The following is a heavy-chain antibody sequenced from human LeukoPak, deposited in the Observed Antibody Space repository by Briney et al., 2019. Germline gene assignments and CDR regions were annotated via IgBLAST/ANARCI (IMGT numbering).Heavy chain of an antibody. CDR1: GFTFSSYA. D-gene: IGHD7-27*01. CDR3: AMGNDAFDI. V-gene: IGHV3-30-3*01. J-gene: IGHJ3*02. Sequence: PGRSLRLSCAASGFTFSSYAMHWVRQAPGKGLEWAAVISYDGSNKYYADSVKGQFTISRDNSKNTLYLQMNSLRAEDTAVYYCAMGNDAFDIWGQGTMVTVSS. CDR2: ISYDGSNK.